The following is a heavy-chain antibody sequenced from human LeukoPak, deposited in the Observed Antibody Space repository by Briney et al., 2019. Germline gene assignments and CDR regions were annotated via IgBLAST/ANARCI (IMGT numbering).Heavy chain of an antibody. Sequence: PGGSLRLSCAPSGFTLSSHWMTWVRQAPGKGLEWVAVISYDGSNKYYADSVKGRFTISRDNSKNTLYLQMNSLRAEDTAVYYCAREARIAAAASFDYWGQGTLVTVSS. CDR1: GFTLSSHW. CDR3: AREARIAAAASFDY. V-gene: IGHV3-30-3*01. J-gene: IGHJ4*02. D-gene: IGHD6-13*01. CDR2: ISYDGSNK.